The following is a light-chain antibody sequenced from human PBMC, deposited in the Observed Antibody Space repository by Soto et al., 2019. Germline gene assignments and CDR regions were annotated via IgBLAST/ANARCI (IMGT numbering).Light chain of an antibody. CDR2: GAS. J-gene: IGKJ2*01. V-gene: IGKV3-20*01. CDR3: QQYCRLPAYT. CDR1: QSVSSSY. Sequence: DIVLTQSPGTLSLSPGERATLSCRASQSVSSSYLAWYQQEHGQAPRLLIYGASSRATGIQDRFSGSGFGKDFTLTSSRLETEDYAVYYCQQYCRLPAYTFGQGTKLEIK.